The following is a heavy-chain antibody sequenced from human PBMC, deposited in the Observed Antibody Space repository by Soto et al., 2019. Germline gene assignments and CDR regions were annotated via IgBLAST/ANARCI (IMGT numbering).Heavy chain of an antibody. V-gene: IGHV4-31*03. CDR2: IYYSGST. CDR3: ARASPLIVVVPAARGGNWFDP. D-gene: IGHD2-2*01. Sequence: TLSLTCTVSGGSISRGGYYWSWIRQHPGKGLEWIGCIYYSGSTYYNPSLKSRVTMSVDTSKNQFSLKLSSVTAADTAVYYCARASPLIVVVPAARGGNWFDPWGRGTLVTVSS. CDR1: GGSISRGGYY. J-gene: IGHJ5*02.